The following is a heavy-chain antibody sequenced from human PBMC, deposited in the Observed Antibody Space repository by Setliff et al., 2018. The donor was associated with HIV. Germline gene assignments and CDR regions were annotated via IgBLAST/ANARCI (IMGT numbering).Heavy chain of an antibody. V-gene: IGHV3-74*01. CDR2: INTDGSST. CDR3: ARDGAYNIFTGLVAFDY. Sequence: GGSLRLSCIASGFSLSTYSMNWVRQAPGKGLVWVSRINTDGSSTSYADSVKGRFTISRDNAKNTLYLQMNSLRAEDTAVYYCARDGAYNIFTGLVAFDYWGQGTLVTVSS. J-gene: IGHJ4*02. CDR1: GFSLSTYS. D-gene: IGHD3-9*01.